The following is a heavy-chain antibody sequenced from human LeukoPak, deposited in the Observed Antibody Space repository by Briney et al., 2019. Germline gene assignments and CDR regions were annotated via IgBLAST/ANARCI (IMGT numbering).Heavy chain of an antibody. V-gene: IGHV3-21*01. CDR1: GFTFNTYN. D-gene: IGHD1-26*01. CDR2: ITSSSTYT. J-gene: IGHJ6*03. Sequence: GGSLRLSCAASGFTFNTYNMNWVRRAPGKGLEWVSSITSSSTYTFYADSVKGRFTISRDNAKNSLYLQMNSLRDEDTAIYYCARDPYNGNYGDFYYYYMDVWGKGTTVTISS. CDR3: ARDPYNGNYGDFYYYYMDV.